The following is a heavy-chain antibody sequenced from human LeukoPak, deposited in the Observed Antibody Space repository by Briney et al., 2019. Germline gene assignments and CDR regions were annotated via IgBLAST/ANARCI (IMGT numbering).Heavy chain of an antibody. Sequence: SETLSLTCTVSGGSISSYYWSWIRQPPGKGLEWIGYIYYSGSTNYNPSLKSRVIISLDTSKNQFSLNLTSVTAADTAVYYCARFTPQGYGWGGYNRFDPWGQGTLVTVSS. CDR3: ARFTPQGYGWGGYNRFDP. V-gene: IGHV4-59*01. CDR1: GGSISSYY. CDR2: IYYSGST. D-gene: IGHD3-16*01. J-gene: IGHJ5*02.